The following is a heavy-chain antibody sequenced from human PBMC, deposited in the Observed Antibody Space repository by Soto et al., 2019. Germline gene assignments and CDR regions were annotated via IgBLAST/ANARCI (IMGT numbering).Heavy chain of an antibody. CDR1: GYTFTSYG. D-gene: IGHD4-4*01. CDR3: ARVGRATVTGNGFDP. Sequence: QVQLVQSGAEVKEPGASVKVSCKASGYTFTSYGISWVRQAPGQGLEWMTWISAYNGNTNYAQKFQGRVTMTTDTSTSTAYMELRSLRSDDTAVYYCARVGRATVTGNGFDPWGQGTLVTVSS. CDR2: ISAYNGNT. J-gene: IGHJ5*02. V-gene: IGHV1-18*01.